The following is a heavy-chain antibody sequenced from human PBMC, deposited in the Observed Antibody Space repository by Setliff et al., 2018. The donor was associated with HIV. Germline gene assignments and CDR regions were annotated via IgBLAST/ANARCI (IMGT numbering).Heavy chain of an antibody. V-gene: IGHV4-39*07. J-gene: IGHJ4*02. Sequence: SEPLSLTCTVSGGSINRISYYWGWIRQAPGRGLEWIGSIYNSGSTYYNPSLKSRIIISSDTSKNQISLRLTSVTAADTAVYYRARFYCSGGSCYSYLDYWGQGTLVTVSS. CDR2: IYNSGST. D-gene: IGHD2-15*01. CDR3: ARFYCSGGSCYSYLDY. CDR1: GGSINRISYY.